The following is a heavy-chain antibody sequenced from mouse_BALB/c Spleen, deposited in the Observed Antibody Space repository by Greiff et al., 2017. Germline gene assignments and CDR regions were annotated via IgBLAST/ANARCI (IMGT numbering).Heavy chain of an antibody. J-gene: IGHJ4*01. CDR2: ISSGGSYT. CDR3: ARPYGNYDYYAMDY. V-gene: IGHV5-6*02. Sequence: DVKLVESGGDLVKPGGSLKLSCAASGFTFSSYGMSWVRQTPDKRLEWVATISSGGSYTYYPDSVKGRFTISRDNAKNTLYLQMSSLKSEDTAMYYCARPYGNYDYYAMDYWGQGTSVTVSS. CDR1: GFTFSSYG. D-gene: IGHD2-1*01.